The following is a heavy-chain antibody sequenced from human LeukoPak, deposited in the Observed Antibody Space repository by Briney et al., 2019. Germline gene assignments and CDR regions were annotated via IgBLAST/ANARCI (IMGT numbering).Heavy chain of an antibody. D-gene: IGHD3-3*01. V-gene: IGHV3-30*18. Sequence: PGRSLRLSCAASGFTFSSYGMHWVRQAPGKGLKWVAVISYDGSNKYYADSVKGRFTISRDNSKNTLYLQMNSLRAEDTAVYYCAKAGPILRFLEWLLDYWGQGTLVTVSS. CDR1: GFTFSSYG. CDR3: AKAGPILRFLEWLLDY. CDR2: ISYDGSNK. J-gene: IGHJ4*02.